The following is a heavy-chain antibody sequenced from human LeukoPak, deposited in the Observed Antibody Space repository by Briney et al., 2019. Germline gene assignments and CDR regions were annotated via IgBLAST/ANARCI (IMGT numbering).Heavy chain of an antibody. D-gene: IGHD3-3*01. CDR1: GGTFSSYA. CDR2: ITPIFGTA. Sequence: ASVKVSCKASGGTFSSYAISWVRQAPGQGLEWMGGITPIFGTANYAQKFQGRVTITADESTSTAYMELSSLRSEDTAVYYCARRSYEDYYGMDVWGQGTTVTVSS. J-gene: IGHJ6*02. V-gene: IGHV1-69*01. CDR3: ARRSYEDYYGMDV.